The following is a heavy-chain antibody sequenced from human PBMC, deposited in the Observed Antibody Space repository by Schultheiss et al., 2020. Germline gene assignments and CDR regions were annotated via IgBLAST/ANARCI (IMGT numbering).Heavy chain of an antibody. CDR2: FDPEDGET. J-gene: IGHJ4*02. CDR3: ARDSDWASDF. CDR1: GYTLTELS. D-gene: IGHD2-21*02. V-gene: IGHV1-24*01. Sequence: ASVKVSCKVSGYTLTELSMHWVRQAPGKGLEWMGGFDPEDGETIYAQKFQGRVAMTRDTSTRTVYMELSSLKSEDTAVYYCARDSDWASDFWGQGTLVTVSS.